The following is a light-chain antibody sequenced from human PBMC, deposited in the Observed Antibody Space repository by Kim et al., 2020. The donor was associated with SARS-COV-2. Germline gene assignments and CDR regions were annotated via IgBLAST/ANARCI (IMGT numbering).Light chain of an antibody. CDR2: AAS. CDR3: QQSHRTPLT. Sequence: SASVGDRVTITCRASQNIRTSLNWYQQKPGTAPNLLIFAASTLQDGVPSRFSGTGSGTDFTLIIGGLQPEDFATYFCQQSHRTPLTFGQGTKVEI. V-gene: IGKV1-39*01. J-gene: IGKJ1*01. CDR1: QNIRTS.